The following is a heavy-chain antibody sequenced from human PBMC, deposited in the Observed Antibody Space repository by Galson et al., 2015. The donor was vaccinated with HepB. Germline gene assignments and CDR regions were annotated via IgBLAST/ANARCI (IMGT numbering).Heavy chain of an antibody. CDR1: GFTFSDFY. V-gene: IGHV3-11*06. J-gene: IGHJ4*02. CDR2: ISGGGIYT. D-gene: IGHD2-21*02. Sequence: SLRLSCAASGFTFSDFYMSWIRQAPGKGLEWVSYISGGGIYTRYADSVKGRFTISRDNAKNSLYLQVNSLRAEDTSIYYCARGGPGDSLQYWGQGTLVTVSS. CDR3: ARGGPGDSLQY.